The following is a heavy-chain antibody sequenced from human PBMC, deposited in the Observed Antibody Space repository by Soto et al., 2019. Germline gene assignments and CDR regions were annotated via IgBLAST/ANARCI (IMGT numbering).Heavy chain of an antibody. CDR3: ARGGGPYVWFNEF. CDR2: IIPVFGTT. J-gene: IGHJ4*02. Sequence: QEQLVQSGPEVKKPGSSVKVSCKDSGGLFSSFAISWVRQAPGQGLEWLGGIIPVFGTTNYAEKFHDRVTITADESTNTAYMELSSLTSGDTAMYYCARGGGPYVWFNEFWGQGTLVTVSS. CDR1: GGLFSSFA. D-gene: IGHD3-16*01. V-gene: IGHV1-69*01.